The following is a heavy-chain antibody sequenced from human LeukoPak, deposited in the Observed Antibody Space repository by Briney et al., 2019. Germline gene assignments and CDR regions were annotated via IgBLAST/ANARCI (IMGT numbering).Heavy chain of an antibody. Sequence: QPGGSLRLSCAASGFTFSSYEMNWVRQAPGKGLEWVSYISSSGSTIYYADSMKGRFTISRDNAKNSLYLQMNSPRAEDTAVYYCASTRSGYLFDYWGQGTLVTVSS. CDR1: GFTFSSYE. CDR2: ISSSGSTI. J-gene: IGHJ4*02. D-gene: IGHD5-12*01. V-gene: IGHV3-48*03. CDR3: ASTRSGYLFDY.